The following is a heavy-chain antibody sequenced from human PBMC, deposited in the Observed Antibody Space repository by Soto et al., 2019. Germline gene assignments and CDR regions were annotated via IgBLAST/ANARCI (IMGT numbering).Heavy chain of an antibody. CDR2: SYSGGSA. CDR1: GFTVSGNY. J-gene: IGHJ2*01. V-gene: IGHV3-66*01. CDR3: ASRSVPTMSWFFDL. D-gene: IGHD5-12*01. Sequence: EVQLVESGGDLVQPGGSLRLSCVASGFTVSGNYMIWVRQAPGKGLEWVSLSYSGGSAYYADSVKGRFTVPGDNSKTTLYLQITSLSAEDTAVYYCASRSVPTMSWFFDLWGRGSLVTVSS.